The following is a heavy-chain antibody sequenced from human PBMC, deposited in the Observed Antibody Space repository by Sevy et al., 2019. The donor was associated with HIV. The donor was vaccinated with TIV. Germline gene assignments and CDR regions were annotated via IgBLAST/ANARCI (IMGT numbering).Heavy chain of an antibody. CDR3: ARDEYYYDSSGYYYYYYYYGMYV. V-gene: IGHV1-69*13. CDR2: IIPIFGTA. D-gene: IGHD3-22*01. Sequence: ASVKVSCKASGGTFSSYAISWVRQAPGQGLEWMGGIIPIFGTANYAQKFQGRVTITADESTSTAYMELSSLRSEDTAVYYCARDEYYYDSSGYYYYYYYYGMYVWGQGTTVTVSS. J-gene: IGHJ6*02. CDR1: GGTFSSYA.